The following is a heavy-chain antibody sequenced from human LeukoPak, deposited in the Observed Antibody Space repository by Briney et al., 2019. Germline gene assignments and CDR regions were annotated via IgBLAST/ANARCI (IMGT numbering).Heavy chain of an antibody. J-gene: IGHJ4*02. V-gene: IGHV1-46*01. Sequence: ASVKVSCKASGYTFTSYYMHWVRQAPGQGLEWMGVINPSGGSTSYAQKFQGRVTMTRDTSTSTVYMELSSLRSEDTAVYYCATTLYYDILTGRYTDYWGQGTLVTVSS. D-gene: IGHD3-9*01. CDR1: GYTFTSYY. CDR2: INPSGGST. CDR3: ATTLYYDILTGRYTDY.